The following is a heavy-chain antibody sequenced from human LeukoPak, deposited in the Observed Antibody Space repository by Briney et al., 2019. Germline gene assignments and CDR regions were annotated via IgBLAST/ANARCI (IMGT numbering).Heavy chain of an antibody. Sequence: SETLSLTCTVSGGSISSYYWSWIRQPPGKGLEWIGEINHSGSTNYNPSLKSRVTISVDTSKNQFSLKLSSVTAADTAVYYCARGLRYFDWLSKPRYYFDYWGQGTLVTVSS. V-gene: IGHV4-34*01. CDR2: INHSGST. CDR1: GGSISSYY. J-gene: IGHJ4*02. D-gene: IGHD3-9*01. CDR3: ARGLRYFDWLSKPRYYFDY.